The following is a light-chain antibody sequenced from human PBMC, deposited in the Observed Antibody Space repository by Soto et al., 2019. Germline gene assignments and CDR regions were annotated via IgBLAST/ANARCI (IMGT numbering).Light chain of an antibody. J-gene: IGKJ4*01. V-gene: IGKV3-11*01. CDR2: DAS. CDR1: QSVSSY. Sequence: EIVLTQSPATLSLSPGERVTLSYRASQSVSSYLAWYQQKPGQAPRLLIYDASNRATGIPARFSGSGSGTDFTLTISSLEPEDFAVYYCQHRSNWPLTFGGGTKVEI. CDR3: QHRSNWPLT.